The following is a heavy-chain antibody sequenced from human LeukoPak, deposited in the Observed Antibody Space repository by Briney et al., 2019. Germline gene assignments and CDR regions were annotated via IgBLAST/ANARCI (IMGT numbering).Heavy chain of an antibody. CDR1: GGSLSSGDYY. D-gene: IGHD4-17*01. Sequence: SQTLSLTCAVSGGSLSSGDYYWGWVRQPPGTGLEWLGYIYYSGSTYYNPSLKSRVTISVDTSKNQFSLKLSSVTAADTAVYYCARRVYGDYMYYFDYWGQGTLVTVSS. CDR2: IYYSGST. J-gene: IGHJ4*02. V-gene: IGHV4-30-4*01. CDR3: ARRVYGDYMYYFDY.